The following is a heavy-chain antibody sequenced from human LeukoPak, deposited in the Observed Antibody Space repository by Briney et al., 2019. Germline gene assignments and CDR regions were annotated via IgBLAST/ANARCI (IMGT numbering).Heavy chain of an antibody. J-gene: IGHJ4*02. CDR2: IFYDGSRK. V-gene: IGHV3-33*01. CDR1: GFTFSNFG. Sequence: GGSLRLSCAASGFTFSNFGFHWVRQAPGKGLEWVAVIFYDGSRKFYADSVKGRFTISRDTSKNTLYLQLNSLRAEDTAVYYCARDDSATYYNLAYWGQGTPVTVSS. D-gene: IGHD3-10*01. CDR3: ARDDSATYYNLAY.